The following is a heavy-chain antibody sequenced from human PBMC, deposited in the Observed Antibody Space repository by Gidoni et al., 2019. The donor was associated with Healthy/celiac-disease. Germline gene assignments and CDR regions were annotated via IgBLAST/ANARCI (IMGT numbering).Heavy chain of an antibody. Sequence: QVQLQESGPGLVTPSETLSLTCTVSGGSISSYYWSWIRQPPGKGLEWIGYIYYSGSTNYNPSLKSRVTISVDTSKNQFSLKLSSVTAADTAVYYCARDDAFDIWGQGTMVTVSS. CDR2: IYYSGST. CDR3: ARDDAFDI. CDR1: GGSISSYY. J-gene: IGHJ3*02. V-gene: IGHV4-59*01.